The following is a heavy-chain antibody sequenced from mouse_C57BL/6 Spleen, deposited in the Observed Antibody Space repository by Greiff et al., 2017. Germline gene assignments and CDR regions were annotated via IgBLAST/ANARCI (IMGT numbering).Heavy chain of an antibody. Sequence: QVQLQQSGPGLVQPSQSLSITCTASGFSLTCYGVHWVRQSPGKGLAWLGVLWSGGSTDYNAAFISRVSISKDNSKGQVFFKMNRLQADDTALYYCARNSITTVGFDYWGQVTTLSVSS. CDR2: LWSGGST. CDR3: ARNSITTVGFDY. D-gene: IGHD1-1*01. V-gene: IGHV2-2*01. J-gene: IGHJ2*01. CDR1: GFSLTCYG.